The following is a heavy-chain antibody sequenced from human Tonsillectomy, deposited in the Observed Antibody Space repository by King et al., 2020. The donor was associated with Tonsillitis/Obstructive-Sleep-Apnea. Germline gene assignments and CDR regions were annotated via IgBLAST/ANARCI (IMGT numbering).Heavy chain of an antibody. J-gene: IGHJ5*01. D-gene: IGHD6-13*01. CDR1: GFTFSNYA. CDR2: ISGSAGIT. V-gene: IGHV3-23*04. CDR3: AKDRVSAAQYNWFDP. Sequence: VQLVESGGGLVQPGGSLRLSCAASGFTFSNYAMSWVRQAPGKGLEWVSAISGSAGITYYADSVKGRFTISRDNSKNTLYLQMNSLRAEDTAVYYFAKDRVSAAQYNWFDPWGQGTLVTVSS.